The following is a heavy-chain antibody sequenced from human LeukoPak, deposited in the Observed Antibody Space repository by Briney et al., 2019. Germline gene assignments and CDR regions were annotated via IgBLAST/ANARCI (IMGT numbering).Heavy chain of an antibody. CDR3: ASARSPTRGSPGDY. Sequence: PGGSLRLSCVASGFTFSSYWMHWVRQAPGKGLVWVSRVTSDGSTTTYADSVKGRFTISRDNAKNTLFLQMNSLRADDTAVYYCASARSPTRGSPGDYWGQGTLVTVSS. CDR1: GFTFSSYW. V-gene: IGHV3-74*01. CDR2: VTSDGSTT. J-gene: IGHJ4*02.